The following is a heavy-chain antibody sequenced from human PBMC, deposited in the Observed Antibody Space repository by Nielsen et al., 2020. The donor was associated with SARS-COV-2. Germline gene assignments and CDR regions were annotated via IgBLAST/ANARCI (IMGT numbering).Heavy chain of an antibody. V-gene: IGHV3-30*04. J-gene: IGHJ5*02. CDR2: ISYDGSNK. D-gene: IGHD1-26*01. CDR1: GFTFSSYA. Sequence: GESLKISCAASGFTFSSYAMHWVRQAPGKGLEWVAVISYDGSNKYYADSVKGRFTISRDNSKNTLYLQMNSLRAEDTAVYYCARARVVGATTAWWFDPWGQGTLVTVSS. CDR3: ARARVVGATTAWWFDP.